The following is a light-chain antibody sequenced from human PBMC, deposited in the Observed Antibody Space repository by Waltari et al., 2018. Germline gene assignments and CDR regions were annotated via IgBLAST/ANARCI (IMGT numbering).Light chain of an antibody. CDR1: SSDVGGYNY. J-gene: IGLJ2*01. Sequence: QSALTQPPSASGSPGQSVTISCTGTSSDVGGYNYVSWYQQHPGKAPKLMLYEVSKRPSRVPDRFSGSKSGNTASLTVSGLQAEDEADYYCSSYAGSNIVVFGGGTKLTVL. CDR3: SSYAGSNIVV. V-gene: IGLV2-8*01. CDR2: EVS.